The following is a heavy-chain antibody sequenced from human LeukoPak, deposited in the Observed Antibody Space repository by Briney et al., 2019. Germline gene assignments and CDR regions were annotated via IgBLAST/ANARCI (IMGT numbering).Heavy chain of an antibody. CDR1: GFTFSSYS. Sequence: PGGSLRLSCAASGFTFSSYSMNWVRQAPGKGLEWVSYISSSSSTVYYADSVKGRFTISRDNAKNSLYLQMNSLRAEDTAVYYCAREGAMFAARGPYYFDYWGQGTLVTVSS. CDR2: ISSSSSTV. CDR3: AREGAMFAARGPYYFDY. J-gene: IGHJ4*02. V-gene: IGHV3-48*01. D-gene: IGHD6-6*01.